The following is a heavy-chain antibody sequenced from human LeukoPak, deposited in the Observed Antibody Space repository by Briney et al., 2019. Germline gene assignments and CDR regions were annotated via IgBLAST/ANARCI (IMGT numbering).Heavy chain of an antibody. V-gene: IGHV1-24*01. J-gene: IGHJ4*02. CDR3: ATLEYSSSSGPYSFDY. CDR1: GYTLTELS. Sequence: GASVKVSCKVSGYTLTELSMHWVRQAPGKGLEWMGGFDPEDGETIYAQKFQGRVTMTEDTSTDTAYMELSSLRSEDTAMYYCATLEYSSSSGPYSFDYWGQGTLVTVSS. CDR2: FDPEDGET. D-gene: IGHD6-6*01.